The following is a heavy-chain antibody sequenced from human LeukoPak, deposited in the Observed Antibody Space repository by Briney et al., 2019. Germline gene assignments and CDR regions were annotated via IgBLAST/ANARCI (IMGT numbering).Heavy chain of an antibody. Sequence: GGSLRLSCAASVFTVSSNYMSGVRQAPGKGLEWVSVIYSGGSTYYADSVKGRFTISRDNSKNTLYLQMNSLRAEDTAVYYCAIAGITMVRGLMSTPRVYYGMDVWGQGTTVTVSS. J-gene: IGHJ6*02. CDR2: IYSGGST. CDR3: AIAGITMVRGLMSTPRVYYGMDV. CDR1: VFTVSSNY. D-gene: IGHD3-10*01. V-gene: IGHV3-66*01.